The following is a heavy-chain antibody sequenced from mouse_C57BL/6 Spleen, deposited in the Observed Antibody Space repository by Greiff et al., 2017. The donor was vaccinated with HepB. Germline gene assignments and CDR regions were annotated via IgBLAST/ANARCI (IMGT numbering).Heavy chain of an antibody. CDR3: ARYDLYYFDY. Sequence: VKLQESGPELVKPGASVKISCKASGYAFSSSWMNWVKQRPGKGLEWIGRIYPGDGDTNYNGKFKGKATLTADKSSSTAYMQLSSLTSEDSAVYFCARYDLYYFDYWGQGTTLTVSS. V-gene: IGHV1-82*01. CDR1: GYAFSSSW. D-gene: IGHD2-3*01. CDR2: IYPGDGDT. J-gene: IGHJ2*01.